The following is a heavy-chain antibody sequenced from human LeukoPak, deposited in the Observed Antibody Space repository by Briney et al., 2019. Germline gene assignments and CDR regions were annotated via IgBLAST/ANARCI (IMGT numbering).Heavy chain of an antibody. CDR2: ISAYNGNT. D-gene: IGHD6-13*01. CDR3: ARVGYSSSWYPDAFDI. CDR1: GYTFTSYG. J-gene: IGHJ3*02. V-gene: IGHV1-18*01. Sequence: ASVKVSCKASGYTFTSYGISWVRQAPGQGLEWMGWISAYNGNTNYAQKLQGRVTMTTDTSTSTAYMELRSLSSDDTAVYYCARVGYSSSWYPDAFDIWGQGTMVTVSS.